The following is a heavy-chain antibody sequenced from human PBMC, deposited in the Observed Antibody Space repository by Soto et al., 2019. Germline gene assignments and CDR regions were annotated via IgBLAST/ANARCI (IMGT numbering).Heavy chain of an antibody. J-gene: IGHJ4*02. CDR2: IYYTGST. CDR3: ARIEMASIK. CDR1: GASIRSGGYY. Sequence: SETLSLTCSVSGASIRSGGYYWSWLRRSPGKGLEWIGHIYYTGSTFYSPSLKSRLTISLDTSKNQFSLDLRSVTAADTAMYYCARIEMASIKWGRGTLVTVSS. V-gene: IGHV4-31*03.